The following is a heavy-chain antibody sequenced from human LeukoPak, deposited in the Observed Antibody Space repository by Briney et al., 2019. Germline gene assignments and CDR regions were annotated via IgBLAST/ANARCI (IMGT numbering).Heavy chain of an antibody. Sequence: PSETLSLTCTVSGGSISSYYWSWIRQPPGKGLEWIGYIYYSGSTNYNPSLKSRVTISVDTSKNQFSLKLSSVTAADTAVYYCARLPSGYYDSSGYPIDYWGQGTLVTVSS. CDR3: ARLPSGYYDSSGYPIDY. CDR1: GGSISSYY. V-gene: IGHV4-59*08. CDR2: IYYSGST. J-gene: IGHJ4*02. D-gene: IGHD3-22*01.